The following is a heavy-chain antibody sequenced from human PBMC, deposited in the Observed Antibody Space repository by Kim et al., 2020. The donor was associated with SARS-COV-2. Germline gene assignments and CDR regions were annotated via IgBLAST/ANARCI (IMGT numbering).Heavy chain of an antibody. J-gene: IGHJ5*02. Sequence: PSLKNRVTISVDTSKNQFSLKLSSVTAADTAVYYCARGGIAARPNWFDPWGQGTLVTVSS. V-gene: IGHV4-34*01. CDR3: ARGGIAARPNWFDP. D-gene: IGHD6-6*01.